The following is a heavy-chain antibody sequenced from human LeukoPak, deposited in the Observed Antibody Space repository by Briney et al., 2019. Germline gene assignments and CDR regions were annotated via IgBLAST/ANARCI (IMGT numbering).Heavy chain of an antibody. CDR2: IETDGSAT. J-gene: IGHJ4*02. CDR3: ARGGGYRLDY. D-gene: IGHD6-25*01. CDR1: GFTFRGYG. Sequence: GGSLRLSCAASGFTFRGYGMHWVRQTPGKGLEWVSAIETDGSATTYADSVEGRFSISRHNAKNILYLQMNSLRVEDTAVYYCARGGGYRLDYWGQGTLVTVSS. V-gene: IGHV3-74*01.